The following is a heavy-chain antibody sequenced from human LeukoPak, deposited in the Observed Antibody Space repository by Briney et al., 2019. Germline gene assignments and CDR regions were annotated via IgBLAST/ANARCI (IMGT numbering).Heavy chain of an antibody. CDR2: IKEDGSEE. V-gene: IGHV3-7*05. D-gene: IGHD3-22*01. J-gene: IGHJ4*02. CDR3: ARVHYHDGSGYSRHFDY. Sequence: PGGSLRLSCTASGFTFSIYWMNWVRQAPGRGLEWVANIKEDGSEENYVDSVKGRFTISRDNTENSLCLQMNSLRVEDTAVYYCARVHYHDGSGYSRHFDYWGQGTLVTVSS. CDR1: GFTFSIYW.